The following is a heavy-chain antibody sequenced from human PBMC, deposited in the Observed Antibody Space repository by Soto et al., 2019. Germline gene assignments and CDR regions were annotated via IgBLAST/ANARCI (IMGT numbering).Heavy chain of an antibody. CDR2: IYYSGST. J-gene: IGHJ6*02. CDR3: ARDRSGSYTYYYYGMDA. V-gene: IGHV4-61*01. CDR1: GGSVSSGSYY. D-gene: IGHD1-26*01. Sequence: SETLSLTCTVSGGSVSSGSYYWSWIRQPPGKGLEWIGYIYYSGSTNYNPSLKSRVTISVDTSKNQFSLKLSSVTAADTAVYYCARDRSGSYTYYYYGMDAWGQGTTVTVSS.